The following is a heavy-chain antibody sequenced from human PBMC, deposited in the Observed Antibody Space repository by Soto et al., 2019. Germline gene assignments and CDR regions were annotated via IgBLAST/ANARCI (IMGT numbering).Heavy chain of an antibody. J-gene: IGHJ6*02. V-gene: IGHV1-46*01. CDR2: INPSGGST. CDR3: AKDRGRATAGEYYYYGMDV. CDR1: GYTFTSYY. D-gene: IGHD6-13*01. Sequence: ASVKVSCKASGYTFTSYYIHWVRQAPGQGLDWMGIINPSGGSTDYAQKFQGRVAMTSDASTSTVYMELSSLRSEDTAVYYCAKDRGRATAGEYYYYGMDVWGQGTTFTVSS.